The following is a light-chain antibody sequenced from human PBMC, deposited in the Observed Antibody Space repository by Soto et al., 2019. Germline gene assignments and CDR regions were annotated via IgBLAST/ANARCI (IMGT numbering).Light chain of an antibody. CDR2: GAS. CDR3: RQSYSFPRT. J-gene: IGKJ1*01. V-gene: IGKV3-20*01. Sequence: EIVMTQSPVTLSLSPGERATLSCRASETVNSNYLAWYQQKRGQAPRLLIYGASRRATGIPDRFSGSGSGTDFTLTISSLQPEDFATYYCRQSYSFPRTFGQGTKVDIK. CDR1: ETVNSNY.